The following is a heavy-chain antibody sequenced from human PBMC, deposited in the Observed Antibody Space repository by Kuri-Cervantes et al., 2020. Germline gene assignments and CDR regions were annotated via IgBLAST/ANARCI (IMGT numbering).Heavy chain of an antibody. V-gene: IGHV3-74*01. D-gene: IGHD2-15*01. CDR3: ARGRGAAIDY. Sequence: GESLKISCAASGFTFSSYWMHWVRQAPGKGLVWVSHINSDGSSTSYADSVKGRFTISRDNAKNTLYLQMNSLRAEDTAVYYCARGRGAAIDYWGQGTLVTVSS. CDR1: GFTFSSYW. CDR2: INSDGSST. J-gene: IGHJ4*02.